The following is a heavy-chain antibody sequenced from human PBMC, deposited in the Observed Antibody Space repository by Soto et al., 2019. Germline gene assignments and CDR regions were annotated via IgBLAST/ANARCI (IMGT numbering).Heavy chain of an antibody. J-gene: IGHJ4*02. CDR3: ARVYGFYFDY. CDR2: IYYSGST. V-gene: IGHV4-59*01. Sequence: SLTCTVSGGSISSYYWSWIRQPPGKGLEWIGYIYYSGSTNYNPSLKSRVTISVDTSKNQFSLKLSSVTAADTAVYYCARVYGFYFDYWGQGTLVTVSS. CDR1: GGSISSYY. D-gene: IGHD3-16*01.